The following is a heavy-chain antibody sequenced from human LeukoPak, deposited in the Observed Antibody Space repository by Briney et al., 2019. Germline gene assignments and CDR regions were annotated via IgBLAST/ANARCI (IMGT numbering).Heavy chain of an antibody. J-gene: IGHJ4*02. CDR3: AKDGSPYCSGGSCYLDY. CDR1: GFTFSSYG. D-gene: IGHD2-15*01. Sequence: WGSLRRSCAGSGFTFSSYGREWVGQGPGKGLEGVAVISYGGSNKYYADSVKGRFTISRDNSKNTLYLQMNSPRAKDTAAYYCAKDGSPYCSGGSCYLDYWGQGTLVTVSS. CDR2: ISYGGSNK. V-gene: IGHV3-30*18.